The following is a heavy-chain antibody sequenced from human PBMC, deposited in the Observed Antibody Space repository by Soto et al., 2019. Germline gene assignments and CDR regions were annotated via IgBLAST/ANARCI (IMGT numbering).Heavy chain of an antibody. CDR3: ARELGYSSSPQDYYYGMDG. J-gene: IGHJ6*02. Sequence: SETLAHPCTFSGGSLSSYYGSWIRQTPGEGVEWIGYIYYSESTNYNPSLKSRVTISVDTSKNQFSLKLSSVTAADTAVYYCARELGYSSSPQDYYYGMDGWGQGTTGNVS. D-gene: IGHD6-6*01. V-gene: IGHV4-59*01. CDR1: GGSLSSYY. CDR2: IYYSEST.